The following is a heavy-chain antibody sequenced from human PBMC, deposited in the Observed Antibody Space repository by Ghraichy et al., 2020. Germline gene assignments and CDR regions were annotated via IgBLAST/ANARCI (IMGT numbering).Heavy chain of an antibody. V-gene: IGHV3-7*03. J-gene: IGHJ4*02. CDR2: IKQDGSEK. Sequence: LSLTCVGSGFTMSTHWMTWVRQAPGKGLEWVANIKQDGSEKYYLDSVKGRFTISRDNAQNSLYLQMNSLRAEDTAVYYCARDTGAYYYDSSGYYSYWGLGTLVTVSP. CDR3: ARDTGAYYYDSSGYYSY. D-gene: IGHD3-22*01. CDR1: GFTMSTHW.